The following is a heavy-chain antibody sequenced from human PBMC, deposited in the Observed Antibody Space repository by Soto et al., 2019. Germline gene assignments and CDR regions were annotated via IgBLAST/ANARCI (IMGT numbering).Heavy chain of an antibody. D-gene: IGHD3-10*01. CDR2: VSGGGGSK. Sequence: PGGSLRLSCEASGFTFTDYALSWVRQAPGKGLEWVSSVSGGGGSKYYADSVKGRFTISRDNSKNTVYLQMDSLRVDDTAVYYCAKTNDWFGEYWGQGTLVTVSS. J-gene: IGHJ4*02. CDR3: AKTNDWFGEY. V-gene: IGHV3-23*01. CDR1: GFTFTDYA.